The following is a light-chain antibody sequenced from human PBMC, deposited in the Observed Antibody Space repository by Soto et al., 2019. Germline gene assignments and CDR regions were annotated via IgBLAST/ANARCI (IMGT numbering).Light chain of an antibody. CDR2: EAS. CDR1: QSVSSY. Sequence: EIVLTQSPATLSLSPGERAIVSCRASQSVSSYLAWYQQKPGQAPRLLIYEASRRATGIPARFRGSGSGTDFTLTITSLEPEDFAVYYCQQRANWPPFTFGPGTKSGYQT. CDR3: QQRANWPPFT. J-gene: IGKJ3*01. V-gene: IGKV3-11*01.